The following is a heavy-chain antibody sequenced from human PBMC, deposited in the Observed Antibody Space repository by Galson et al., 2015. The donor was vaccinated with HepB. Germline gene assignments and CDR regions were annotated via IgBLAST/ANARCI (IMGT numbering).Heavy chain of an antibody. CDR2: IWYDGSNK. V-gene: IGHV3-33*01. CDR3: ARDFSPRGAAAAPDY. Sequence: SLRLSCAASGFTFSSYGMHWVRQAPGKGLEWVAVIWYDGSNKYYTDSVKGRFTISRDNSKNTLYLQMNSLRAEDTAVYYCARDFSPRGAAAAPDYWGQGTLVTVSS. J-gene: IGHJ4*02. CDR1: GFTFSSYG. D-gene: IGHD6-13*01.